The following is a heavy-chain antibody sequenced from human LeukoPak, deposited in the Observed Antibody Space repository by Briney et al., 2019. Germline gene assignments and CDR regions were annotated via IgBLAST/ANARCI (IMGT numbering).Heavy chain of an antibody. D-gene: IGHD1-20*01. V-gene: IGHV3-23*01. Sequence: GGSLRLSCAASGFTFRSHDMSWVRQAPGKGLEWVSAISGSGGSTYYADSVKGRFTISRDNSKNTLYLQMNSLRAEDTAVYYCAKADNWNGAFDYWGQGTLVTVSS. CDR2: ISGSGGST. CDR1: GFTFRSHD. J-gene: IGHJ4*02. CDR3: AKADNWNGAFDY.